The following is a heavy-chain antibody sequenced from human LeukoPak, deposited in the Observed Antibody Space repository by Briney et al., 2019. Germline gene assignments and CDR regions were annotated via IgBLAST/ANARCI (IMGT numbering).Heavy chain of an antibody. CDR3: AKARSLLLDP. J-gene: IGHJ5*02. CDR2: ISYDGSNK. V-gene: IGHV3-30*18. D-gene: IGHD3-22*01. CDR1: GFTFSSYG. Sequence: GGSLRLSGAASGFTFSSYGMHWVRQAPGKGLEWVAVISYDGSNKYYADSVKGRFTISRDNSKNTLYLQMNSLRAEDTAVYYCAKARSLLLDPWGQGTLVTVSS.